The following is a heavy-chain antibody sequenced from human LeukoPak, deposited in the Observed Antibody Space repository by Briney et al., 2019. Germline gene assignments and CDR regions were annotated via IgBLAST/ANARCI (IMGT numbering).Heavy chain of an antibody. CDR2: INWNGGST. J-gene: IGHJ3*02. CDR1: GFTFSSHS. Sequence: GGSLRLSCAASGFTFSSHSMAWVRQAPGKGLEWVSGINWNGGSTGYADSVKGRFTISRDNSKNTLYLQMNSLRAEDTAVYYCAGDGPKGGGWEYAFDIWGQGTMVTVSS. V-gene: IGHV3-20*04. CDR3: AGDGPKGGGWEYAFDI. D-gene: IGHD2-15*01.